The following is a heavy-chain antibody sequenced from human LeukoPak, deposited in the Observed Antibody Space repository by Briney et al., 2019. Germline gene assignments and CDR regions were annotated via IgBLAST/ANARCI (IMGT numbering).Heavy chain of an antibody. D-gene: IGHD3-22*01. CDR3: ARSAAPRRYYYDSSGYYYYDY. V-gene: IGHV3-66*01. J-gene: IGHJ4*02. Sequence: GGSLRLSCAASGFTVSSNYMSWVRQAPGKGLEWVSAIYSGGSTYYADSVKGRFTISRDNSKNTLYLQMNSLRAEDTAVYYCARSAAPRRYYYDSSGYYYYDYWGQGTLVTVSS. CDR1: GFTVSSNY. CDR2: IYSGGST.